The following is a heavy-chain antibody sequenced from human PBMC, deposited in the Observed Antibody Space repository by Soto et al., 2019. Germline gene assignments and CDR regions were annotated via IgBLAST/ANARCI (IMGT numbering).Heavy chain of an antibody. J-gene: IGHJ3*02. CDR2: INPSGGST. V-gene: IGHV1-46*01. CDR1: GYTFTSYY. CDR3: ARDAYCGGDCRDAFDI. D-gene: IGHD2-21*02. Sequence: QVQLVQSGAEVKKPGASVKVSCKASGYTFTSYYMHWVRQAPGQGLEWMGIINPSGGSTSYAQKFQGRVTMTRDTSTSTVYMELSSLRSEDTAVYYCARDAYCGGDCRDAFDIWGQGTMVTVSS.